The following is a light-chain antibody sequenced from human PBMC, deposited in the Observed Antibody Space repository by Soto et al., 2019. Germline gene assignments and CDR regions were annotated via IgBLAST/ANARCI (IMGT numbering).Light chain of an antibody. J-gene: IGKJ1*01. CDR3: QQYYDTPRT. V-gene: IGKV4-1*01. CDR1: QSVVYSVNNKNY. CDR2: WAS. Sequence: DIVMTQSPDSLAVSLGERATIKCKSSQSVVYSVNNKNYLAWLQQKPGQPPKVLIYWASTRESGVPDRFSGSGSGTDFTPTINSLQAEDVAVYYCQQYYDTPRTFGQGTKVEV.